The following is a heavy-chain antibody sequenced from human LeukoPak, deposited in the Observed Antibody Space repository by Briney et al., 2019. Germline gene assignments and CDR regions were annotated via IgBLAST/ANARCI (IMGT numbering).Heavy chain of an antibody. J-gene: IGHJ4*02. V-gene: IGHV4-59*01. CDR1: GGSINTYF. D-gene: IGHD2-15*01. Sequence: SETLSLTCTVSGGSINTYFWTWIRQPPGKGLEWIGYMYDTGSTSYNPSLKSRVTISVDTSKNHFSLKLSFVTAADTAMYYCARGTPQWYFDYWGQGTLVTVSA. CDR2: MYDTGST. CDR3: ARGTPQWYFDY.